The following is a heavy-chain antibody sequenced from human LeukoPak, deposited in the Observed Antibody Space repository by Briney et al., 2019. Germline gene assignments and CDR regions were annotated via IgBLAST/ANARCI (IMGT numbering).Heavy chain of an antibody. V-gene: IGHV4-34*01. CDR2: INHSGST. J-gene: IGHJ4*02. Sequence: SETLSLTCAVYGGSFSGYYWSWIRQPPGKGLEWIGEINHSGSTNYNPSLKSRVTTSVDTSKNQFSLKLSSVTAADTAVYYCASRITFGGVINDYWGQGTLVTVSS. D-gene: IGHD3-16*02. CDR1: GGSFSGYY. CDR3: ASRITFGGVINDY.